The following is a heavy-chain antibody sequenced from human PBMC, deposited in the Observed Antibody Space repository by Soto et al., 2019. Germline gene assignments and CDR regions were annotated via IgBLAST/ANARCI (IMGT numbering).Heavy chain of an antibody. D-gene: IGHD3-16*02. J-gene: IGHJ6*02. Sequence: SETLSLTXAVYGGSFSGYYWSWIRQPPGKGLEWIGEINHSGSTNYNPSLKSRVTISVDTSKNQFSLKLSSVTAADTAVYYCARDPYYDYVWGSYRPYYYYGMDVWGQGTTVTVSS. CDR2: INHSGST. CDR3: ARDPYYDYVWGSYRPYYYYGMDV. V-gene: IGHV4-34*01. CDR1: GGSFSGYY.